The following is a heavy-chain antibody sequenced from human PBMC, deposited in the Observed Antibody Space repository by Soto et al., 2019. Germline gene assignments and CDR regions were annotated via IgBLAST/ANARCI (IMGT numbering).Heavy chain of an antibody. Sequence: EVQLLESGGGLVQPGGSLRLSCATSGFTFSSYATSWVRQAPGKGLEWVSGISGRGGSTDYADSVKGRFTISRDNSKNTLYLQINRLTAEDTAVYYCAKYAKWQATGSKLYYFAYWAQGTLVTVSS. CDR2: ISGRGGST. J-gene: IGHJ4*02. V-gene: IGHV3-23*01. CDR3: AKYAKWQATGSKLYYFAY. D-gene: IGHD1-26*01. CDR1: GFTFSSYA.